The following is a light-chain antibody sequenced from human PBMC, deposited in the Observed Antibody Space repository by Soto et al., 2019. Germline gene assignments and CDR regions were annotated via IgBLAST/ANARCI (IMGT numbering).Light chain of an antibody. V-gene: IGKV3-15*01. CDR3: QRYNSWPRR. J-gene: IGKJ4*02. CDR2: GAS. Sequence: ELVMPQSTEPLSVSAGERATLSCGASQSVSSDLAWYHQKPGQAPRLLIYGASTRATGIPARFSGSGSGTEFTLTITSLQSEDFAVYYCQRYNSWPRRFCGGTKVDIK. CDR1: QSVSSD.